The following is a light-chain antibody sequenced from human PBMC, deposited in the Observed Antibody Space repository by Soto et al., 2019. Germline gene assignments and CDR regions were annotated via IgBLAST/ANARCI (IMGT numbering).Light chain of an antibody. CDR1: QSVRSN. Sequence: EIVMTQFPATLSVSPGERATLWVRASQSVRSNLAWYQQKPGQAPRLLIFAASTRATVIPARFRGSGSGTEFTPTIGDLQSEDFAVYYCQQYSNWPRTFGQGTKVDIK. J-gene: IGKJ1*01. CDR2: AAS. V-gene: IGKV3-15*01. CDR3: QQYSNWPRT.